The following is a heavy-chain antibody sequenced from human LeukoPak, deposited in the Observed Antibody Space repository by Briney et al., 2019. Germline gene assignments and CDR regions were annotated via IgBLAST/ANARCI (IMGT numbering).Heavy chain of an antibody. Sequence: GGSLRLSRAASGFTFSTYSMNWVRQAPGKGLEWVSSISSSSNYIYYADSVKGRFTISRDNAKNSLYLQMNSLRAEDTAVYYCARFWSGHYNFDYWGQGTPVTVSS. J-gene: IGHJ4*02. CDR2: ISSSSNYI. V-gene: IGHV3-21*06. CDR1: GFTFSTYS. D-gene: IGHD3-3*01. CDR3: ARFWSGHYNFDY.